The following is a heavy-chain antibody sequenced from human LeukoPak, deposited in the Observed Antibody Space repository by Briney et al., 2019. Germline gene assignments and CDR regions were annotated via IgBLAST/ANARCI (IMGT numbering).Heavy chain of an antibody. Sequence: GGSLRLSCAASGFTFSSYWMSWVRQAPGKGLEWVANIKQDGSEKYYVDSVKGRFTISRDNAKNSLYLQMNSLRAEDTAVYYCARLTYYYDSSGLAPWGQGTLVTVSS. D-gene: IGHD3-22*01. CDR3: ARLTYYYDSSGLAP. CDR2: IKQDGSEK. J-gene: IGHJ5*02. CDR1: GFTFSSYW. V-gene: IGHV3-7*01.